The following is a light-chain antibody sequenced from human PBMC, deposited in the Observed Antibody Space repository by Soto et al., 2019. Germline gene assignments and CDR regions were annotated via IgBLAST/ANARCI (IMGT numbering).Light chain of an antibody. CDR1: QSVTGNC. V-gene: IGKV3-20*01. Sequence: EIALTESPATLSLSPGERPTLSCRPSQSVTGNCLAWYRQKPGQTPRLLIFGASRRATAIPDRFSGSGAGTDFTLTISRLELEDFAVYYCQHSLDSPWEFAQGTKVEIK. CDR2: GAS. CDR3: QHSLDSPWE. J-gene: IGKJ1*01.